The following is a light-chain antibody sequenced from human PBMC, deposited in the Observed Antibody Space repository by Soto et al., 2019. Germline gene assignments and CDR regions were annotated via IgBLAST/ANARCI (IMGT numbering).Light chain of an antibody. J-gene: IGKJ5*01. CDR2: WAS. CDR1: QSVLYSSNNKNY. Sequence: DIVLTQSPDSLAVSLGERATINCKSSQSVLYSSNNKNYLAWYQQKPGQPPKLLIYWASTRESGVPHRFSGSGSGTDITLTISSLQAEDVAVYYFQQYYSTPITFGQGTRLESK. V-gene: IGKV4-1*01. CDR3: QQYYSTPIT.